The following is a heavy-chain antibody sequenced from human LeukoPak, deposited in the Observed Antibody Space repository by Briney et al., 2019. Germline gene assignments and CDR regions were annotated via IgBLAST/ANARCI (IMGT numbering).Heavy chain of an antibody. CDR1: GGSISSYY. V-gene: IGHV4-59*01. J-gene: IGHJ1*01. CDR2: IYYSGST. CDR3: AGHTPYYYDSSGYYDLEYFRH. D-gene: IGHD3-22*01. Sequence: SETLSLPCTVSGGSISSYYWSWIRQPPGKGLEWIGYIYYSGSTNYNPSLKSRVTISVDTSKNQFSLKLSSVTAADTAVYYCAGHTPYYYDSSGYYDLEYFRHWGQGTLVTVSS.